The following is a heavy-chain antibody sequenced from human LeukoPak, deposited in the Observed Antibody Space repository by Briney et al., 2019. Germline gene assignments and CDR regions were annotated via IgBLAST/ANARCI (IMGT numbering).Heavy chain of an antibody. CDR3: ARAGGYSYGSFDY. D-gene: IGHD5-18*01. Sequence: SVKVSCKASGGTFSSYAISWVRQAPGQGLEWMGRIIPIFGTANYAQKFQGRVTITTDESTSTAYMELSSLRSEDPAVYYCARAGGYSYGSFDYWGQGTLVTVSS. V-gene: IGHV1-69*05. CDR1: GGTFSSYA. CDR2: IIPIFGTA. J-gene: IGHJ4*02.